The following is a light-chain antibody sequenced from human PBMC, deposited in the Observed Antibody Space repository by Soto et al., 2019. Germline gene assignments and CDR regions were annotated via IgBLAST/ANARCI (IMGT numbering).Light chain of an antibody. CDR2: DVS. J-gene: IGLJ1*01. CDR1: SSDVGSYNL. V-gene: IGLV2-11*01. CDR3: CSYAGSYTFYV. Sequence: QSALTQPASVSGSPGQSITISCTGTSSDVGSYNLVSWYQQHPGKAPKLMIYDVSKRPSGVPDSFSGSKSGNTASLTLSGLQDEDEADYYCCSYAGSYTFYVFGTGTKLTVL.